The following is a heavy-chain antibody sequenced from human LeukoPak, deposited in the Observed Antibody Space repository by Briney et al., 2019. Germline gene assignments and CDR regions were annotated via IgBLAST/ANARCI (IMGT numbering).Heavy chain of an antibody. CDR2: IGSDGDST. CDR1: GFTFSSLG. V-gene: IGHV3-64D*06. D-gene: IGHD1-14*01. CDR3: VSPVFINY. Sequence: GGSLRLSCSASGFTFSSLGMHSVRQAPGKGLEHVSTIGSDGDSTYYADSVKDRFTISRDNSKNALYLQMTSLRPEDSAVYYCVSPVFINYWGQGTLVTVSS. J-gene: IGHJ4*01.